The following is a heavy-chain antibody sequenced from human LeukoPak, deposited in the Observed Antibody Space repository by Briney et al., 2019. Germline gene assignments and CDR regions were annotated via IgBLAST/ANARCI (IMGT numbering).Heavy chain of an antibody. V-gene: IGHV4-30-2*01. D-gene: IGHD3-3*01. CDR1: GGSISSGGYY. Sequence: PSETLSLTCTVSGGSISSGGYYWSWIRQPPGKGLEWIGYIYHSGSTYYNPSLKSRVTISVDRSKNQFSLKLSSVTAADTAVYYCASSTNYDFWSGWGQGTLVTVSS. CDR3: ASSTNYDFWSG. CDR2: IYHSGST. J-gene: IGHJ4*02.